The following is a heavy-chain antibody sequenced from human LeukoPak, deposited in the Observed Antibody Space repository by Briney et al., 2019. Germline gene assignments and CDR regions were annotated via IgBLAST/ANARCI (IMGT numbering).Heavy chain of an antibody. D-gene: IGHD6-25*01. CDR3: ARVQERLATDFDY. J-gene: IGHJ4*02. CDR2: IYHSGST. Sequence: PSETLSLTCAVSGYSISSGYYWGWIRQPPGKGLEWIGSIYHSGSTYYNPSLKSRVTISVDTSKNQFSLKLSSVTAADTAVYYCARVQERLATDFDYWGQGTLVTVSS. CDR1: GYSISSGYY. V-gene: IGHV4-38-2*01.